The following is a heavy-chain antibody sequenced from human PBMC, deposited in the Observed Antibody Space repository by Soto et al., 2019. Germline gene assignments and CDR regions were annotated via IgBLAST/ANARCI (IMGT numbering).Heavy chain of an antibody. V-gene: IGHV3-23*01. D-gene: IGHD3-22*01. Sequence: GPLRLSCPASGFTFSSYVMSWVLQAPGKGLEWVSAISCSGGSTYYAASVKGRFTISRDNSKNTLYMQMNSLRAEDTAVYYCARWGAADYCDSSSTGPFEDWGQGTLVTVSS. CDR1: GFTFSSYV. CDR3: ARWGAADYCDSSSTGPFED. J-gene: IGHJ4*02. CDR2: ISCSGGST.